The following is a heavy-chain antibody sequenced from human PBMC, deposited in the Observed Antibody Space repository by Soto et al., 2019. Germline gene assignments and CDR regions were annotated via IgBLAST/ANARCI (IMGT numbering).Heavy chain of an antibody. Sequence: SVKVSCKASGGTFSSYTISWVRQAPGQGLEWMGRIIPILGIANYAQKFQGRVTITADKSTSTAYMELSSLRSEDTAVYYCAIILSYYYGSGSYYNPTFDYWGQGTQVTVSS. V-gene: IGHV1-69*02. CDR2: IIPILGIA. CDR3: AIILSYYYGSGSYYNPTFDY. J-gene: IGHJ4*02. CDR1: GGTFSSYT. D-gene: IGHD3-10*01.